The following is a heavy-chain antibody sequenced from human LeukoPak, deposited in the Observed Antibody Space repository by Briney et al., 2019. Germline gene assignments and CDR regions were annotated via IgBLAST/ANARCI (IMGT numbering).Heavy chain of an antibody. CDR1: GYSISSGYY. CDR2: IYYSGST. Sequence: SETLSLTCTVSGYSISSGYYWGWIRQPPGKGLEWIGYIYYSGSTNYNPSLKSRVRTSVDTSKKQFSLKLSSVTAADTAVYYCARAPRGVVVKSDAFDIWGQGTMVTVSS. CDR3: ARAPRGVVVKSDAFDI. V-gene: IGHV4-61*01. D-gene: IGHD2-15*01. J-gene: IGHJ3*02.